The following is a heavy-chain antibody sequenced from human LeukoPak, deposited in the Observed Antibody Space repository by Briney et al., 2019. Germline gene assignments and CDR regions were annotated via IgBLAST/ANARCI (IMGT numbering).Heavy chain of an antibody. V-gene: IGHV3-23*01. CDR3: AELGITMIGGV. Sequence: PGGSLRLSCAASGFTFSSYAMSWVRQAPGKGLEWVSTISNSDGNTYYADSVKGRFTITRDNAKNSLYLQKNSLRAEDTAVYYCAELGITMIGGVWGKGTTVTISS. CDR1: GFTFSSYA. CDR2: ISNSDGNT. D-gene: IGHD3-10*02. J-gene: IGHJ6*04.